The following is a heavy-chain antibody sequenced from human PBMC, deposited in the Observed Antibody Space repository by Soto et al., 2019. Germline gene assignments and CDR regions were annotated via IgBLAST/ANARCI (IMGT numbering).Heavy chain of an antibody. V-gene: IGHV4-59*01. CDR3: ARAHPHSTGWAL. CDR1: GDSLTGYY. J-gene: IGHJ4*02. CDR2: IYYSGST. Sequence: TSETLSLTCTVSGDSLTGYYWTWIRQPPGKGLEWIGYIYYSGSTNYNPSLESRITISVDTAKNRISLSLSPVTAADTAMYYCARAHPHSTGWALWGQGTPVTVSS. D-gene: IGHD6-19*01.